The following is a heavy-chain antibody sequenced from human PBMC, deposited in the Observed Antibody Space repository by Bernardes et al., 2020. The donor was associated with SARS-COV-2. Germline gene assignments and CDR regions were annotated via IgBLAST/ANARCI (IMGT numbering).Heavy chain of an antibody. CDR1: GYSFTSHW. Sequence: GVSLKIPLHDSGYSFTSHWNAWVRPMPGKGLEWMGIIYPDDSETRYSPSFQGQVTISADKSINTAYLQWSSLKASDTAMYYCARLGVTLRYFDLWGRGPLVAVSS. J-gene: IGHJ2*01. CDR3: ARLGVTLRYFDL. V-gene: IGHV5-51*01. CDR2: IYPDDSET. D-gene: IGHD2-15*01.